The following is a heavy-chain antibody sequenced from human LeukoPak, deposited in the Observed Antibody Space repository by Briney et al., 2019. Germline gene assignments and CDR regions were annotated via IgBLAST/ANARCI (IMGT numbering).Heavy chain of an antibody. D-gene: IGHD1-26*01. V-gene: IGHV1-2*04. CDR2: INPNSGGT. CDR3: ARDYGGSYSSYFDY. J-gene: IGHJ4*02. Sequence: ASVKVSCTASGYTFTGYYMHWVRQAPGQGLEWMGWINPNSGGTNYAQKFQGWVTMTRDTSISTAYMELSRLKSDDTAVYYCARDYGGSYSSYFDYWGQGTLVTVSS. CDR1: GYTFTGYY.